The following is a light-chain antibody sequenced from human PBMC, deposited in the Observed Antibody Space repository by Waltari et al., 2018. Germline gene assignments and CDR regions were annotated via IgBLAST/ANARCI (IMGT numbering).Light chain of an antibody. CDR1: QTILSSSNNKNA. V-gene: IGKV4-1*01. CDR3: QQYYSPPLT. Sequence: DIVMTQSPVSLAVSLGERATINCKASQTILSSSNNKNALAGYQQKPGHPPKLLIYWASTRTAGVPDRFSGRGSETDFTLTISRLQADDVAVYYCQQYYSPPLTFGGGTKVEIK. J-gene: IGKJ4*01. CDR2: WAS.